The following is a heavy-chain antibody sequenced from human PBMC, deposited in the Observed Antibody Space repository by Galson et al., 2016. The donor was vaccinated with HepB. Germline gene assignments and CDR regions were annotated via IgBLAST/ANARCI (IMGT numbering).Heavy chain of an antibody. CDR2: ITYDGNNK. D-gene: IGHD4-17*01. CDR3: AKAPTDAKWLWHSRSAPSLRFDY. V-gene: IGHV3-30*18. J-gene: IGHJ4*02. Sequence: SPRLSCAASGFTFSSDGMHWVRKAPGKGLEWVALITYDGNNKYYADSVKGRFTISRDKSKNALYQQMNSLRAEDTAVYYCAKAPTDAKWLWHSRSAPSLRFDYWGQGTLVTVSS. CDR1: GFTFSSDG.